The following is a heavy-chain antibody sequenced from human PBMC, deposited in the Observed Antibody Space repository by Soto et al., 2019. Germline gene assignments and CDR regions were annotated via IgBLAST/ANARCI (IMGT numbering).Heavy chain of an antibody. CDR3: ARAPGPGYCSSTSCPQAHYYYGMDV. D-gene: IGHD2-2*01. Sequence: SETLSLTCTVSGGSISSGDYYWSWIRQPPGKGLEWIGYIYYSGSTYYNPSLKSRVTISVDTSKNQFSLKLSSVTAADTAVYYCARAPGPGYCSSTSCPQAHYYYGMDVWGQGTTVTVSS. CDR2: IYYSGST. J-gene: IGHJ6*02. CDR1: GGSISSGDYY. V-gene: IGHV4-30-4*01.